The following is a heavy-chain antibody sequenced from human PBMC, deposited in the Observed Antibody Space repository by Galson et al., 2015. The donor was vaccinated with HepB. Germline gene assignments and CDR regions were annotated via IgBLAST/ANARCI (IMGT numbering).Heavy chain of an antibody. CDR2: ISYDGSNK. D-gene: IGHD2-2*01. CDR1: GSTFSSYA. Sequence: SLRLSCAASGSTFSSYAMHWVRQAPGKGLEWVAVISYDGSNKYYADSVKGRFTISRDNSKNTLYLQMNSLRAEDTAVYYCAREGCSSTSCYLFDTPWYFDLWGRGTLVTVSS. CDR3: AREGCSSTSCYLFDTPWYFDL. V-gene: IGHV3-30*04. J-gene: IGHJ2*01.